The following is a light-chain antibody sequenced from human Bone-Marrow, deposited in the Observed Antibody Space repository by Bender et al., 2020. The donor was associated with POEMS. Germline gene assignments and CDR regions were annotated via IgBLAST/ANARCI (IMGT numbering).Light chain of an antibody. V-gene: IGLV2-23*02. Sequence: QSALTQPPSASGSPGQSVTIACTGTSSDVGRFHYVSWYQQHPGTAPKLIIYDINERPSGVSNRFSGSKSGNTASLTISGLQAEDEAHYYCCSYAGSYTFVVFGGGTKVTVL. CDR1: SSDVGRFHY. J-gene: IGLJ2*01. CDR3: CSYAGSYTFVV. CDR2: DIN.